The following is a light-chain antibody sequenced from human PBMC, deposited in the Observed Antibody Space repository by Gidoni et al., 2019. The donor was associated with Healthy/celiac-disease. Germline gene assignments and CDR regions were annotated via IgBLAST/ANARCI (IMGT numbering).Light chain of an antibody. J-gene: IGKJ1*01. CDR1: QSVLYSSNNKHY. Sequence: DIMMTQSPASLAVSLGETATIHCKSSQSVLYSSNNKHYLAWYQQKPGQPPKLLIYWASTRESGVPDRFSGSGSGTDFTLTISSLQAEDVAVYYCQQYYSTPLTFGQGTKVEIK. CDR3: QQYYSTPLT. V-gene: IGKV4-1*01. CDR2: WAS.